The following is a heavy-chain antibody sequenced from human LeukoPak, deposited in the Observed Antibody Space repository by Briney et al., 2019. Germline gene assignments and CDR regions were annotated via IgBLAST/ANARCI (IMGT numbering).Heavy chain of an antibody. CDR1: GYTFTSYY. CDR3: ARGYDSSGYFPDY. V-gene: IGHV1-46*01. J-gene: IGHJ4*02. Sequence: ASVKVSCKASGYTFTSYYMHWVRQAPGQGLEWMGIINPSGGNTGYAQKFQGRVTMTRNTSISTAYMELSSLRSEDTAVYYCARGYDSSGYFPDYWGQGTLVTVSS. CDR2: INPSGGNT. D-gene: IGHD3-22*01.